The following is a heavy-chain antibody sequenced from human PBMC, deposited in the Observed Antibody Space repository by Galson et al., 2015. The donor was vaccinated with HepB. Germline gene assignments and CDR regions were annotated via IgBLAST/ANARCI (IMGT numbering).Heavy chain of an antibody. J-gene: IGHJ4*02. CDR3: ARDLRELLTFDY. CDR2: ISSSSSYI. CDR1: GSTFSSYS. D-gene: IGHD1-26*01. V-gene: IGHV3-21*01. Sequence: SLRLSCAASGSTFSSYSMNGVRQAPGTRLERVSSISSSSSYIYYADSVKGRLTISRDNAKNSLYLQMNSLRAEDTAVYYCARDLRELLTFDYWGQGSLGTVSS.